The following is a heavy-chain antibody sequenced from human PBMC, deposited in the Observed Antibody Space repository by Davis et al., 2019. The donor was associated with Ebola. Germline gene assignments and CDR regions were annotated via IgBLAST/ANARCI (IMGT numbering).Heavy chain of an antibody. CDR2: IDPSDSYA. CDR1: GYSFTSYW. J-gene: IGHJ4*02. Sequence: GESLKISCKGSGYSFTSYWISWVRQMPGKGLEWMGRIDPSDSYADYSPSFQGHVTISVDKSISTAYLQWSSLRASDTAMYYCARSPGYSSNRGYYFDYWGQGTLVTVSS. V-gene: IGHV5-10-1*01. CDR3: ARSPGYSSNRGYYFDY. D-gene: IGHD6-13*01.